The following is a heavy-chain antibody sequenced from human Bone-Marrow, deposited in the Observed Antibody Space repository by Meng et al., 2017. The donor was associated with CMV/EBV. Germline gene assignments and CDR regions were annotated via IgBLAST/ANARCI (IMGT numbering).Heavy chain of an antibody. Sequence: SLKISCAASGFTFSSYEMNWVRQAPGKGLEWVSYISSSGSTIYYADSVKGRFTISRDNAKNSLYLQMNSLRAEDTAVYYCAREPLTPMTTVTTNGMDVWGQGTTVTVSS. CDR3: AREPLTPMTTVTTNGMDV. D-gene: IGHD4-11*01. CDR1: GFTFSSYE. V-gene: IGHV3-48*03. J-gene: IGHJ6*02. CDR2: ISSSGSTI.